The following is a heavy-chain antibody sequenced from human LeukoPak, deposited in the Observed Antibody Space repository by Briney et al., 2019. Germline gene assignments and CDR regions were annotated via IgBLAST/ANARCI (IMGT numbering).Heavy chain of an antibody. Sequence: GASVKVSCKASGYIFSHYYIHWVRQAPGQGLGWVGIINPSSGDTSYAQMFQGRVSMTRDTPTNTVYMELSSQRSEDTAVYYCARGRAVWGNYYFDLWGQGTLVTVSS. J-gene: IGHJ4*02. D-gene: IGHD3-16*01. CDR3: ARGRAVWGNYYFDL. CDR1: GYIFSHYY. V-gene: IGHV1-46*01. CDR2: INPSSGDT.